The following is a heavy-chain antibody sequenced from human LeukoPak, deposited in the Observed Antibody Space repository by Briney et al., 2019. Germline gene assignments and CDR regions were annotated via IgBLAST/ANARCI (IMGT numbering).Heavy chain of an antibody. CDR1: GFTFSSYE. D-gene: IGHD1-26*01. J-gene: IGHJ3*01. CDR3: ARGLSGHYTFDV. CDR2: ISSSGSTI. Sequence: PGGSLRLSCAASGFTFSSYEMNWVRQAPGKGLEWVSYISSSGSTIYYADSVKGRFTISRDDAKNTLYLQMNILRAEDTAVYYCARGLSGHYTFDVWGRGTMVTVSS. V-gene: IGHV3-48*03.